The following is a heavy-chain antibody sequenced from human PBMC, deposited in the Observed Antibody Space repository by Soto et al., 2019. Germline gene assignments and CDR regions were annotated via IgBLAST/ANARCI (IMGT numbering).Heavy chain of an antibody. Sequence: EVQLVESEGGLVQPGGSLRLSCAASGFTFSCYWMHWVRQAPGQGLVWVSRIDSDGSSTTYADSVKGRFTISRDNAKNTLHLQMNMLGAEDTALYCGARSDRGAFDLWGQGTMVTVSS. CDR1: GFTFSCYW. V-gene: IGHV3-74*01. J-gene: IGHJ3*01. D-gene: IGHD2-21*02. CDR3: ARSDRGAFDL. CDR2: IDSDGSST.